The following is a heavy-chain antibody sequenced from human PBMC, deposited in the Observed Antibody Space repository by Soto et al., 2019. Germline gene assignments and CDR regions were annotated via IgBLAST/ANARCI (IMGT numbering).Heavy chain of an antibody. CDR1: GFIFQNFV. V-gene: IGHV3-23*01. J-gene: IGHJ6*02. CDR2: IGGTGQYT. CDR3: XXXXTSHIYGIDV. Sequence: EVQLLETGGGLVQPGGSLRLSCTASGFIFQNFVINWVRQAPGKGLEWVSIIGGTGQYTFYADSVRGRFTFSRDNSEXTVXXXXXXXXXXXXXXXXXXXXXTSHIYGIDVWGPGTTVIVSS.